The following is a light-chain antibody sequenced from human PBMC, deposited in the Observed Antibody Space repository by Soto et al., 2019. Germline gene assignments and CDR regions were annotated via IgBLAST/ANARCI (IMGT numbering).Light chain of an antibody. V-gene: IGKV3-20*01. Sequence: EIVLTQSPGTLSLSPGEGATLSCRASQSVRSNYLAWYQQKPGQAPRLLIYGASSRATGIPDRVSGSGSGTDFNLTISRLEPEDFAVYYCQHYGGSPLYTFGQGTKLEIK. CDR1: QSVRSNY. CDR3: QHYGGSPLYT. CDR2: GAS. J-gene: IGKJ2*01.